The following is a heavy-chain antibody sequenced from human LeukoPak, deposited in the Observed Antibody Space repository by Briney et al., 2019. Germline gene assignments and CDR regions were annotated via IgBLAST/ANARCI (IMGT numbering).Heavy chain of an antibody. D-gene: IGHD4-17*01. CDR1: GFTASSTS. J-gene: IGHJ4*02. V-gene: IGHV3-66*04. CDR2: IRGDTST. CDR3: ARRRGGYGDGDFDY. Sequence: GGSLRLSCAASGFTASSTSIIWVRQAPGKGLECVSYIRGDTSTEYAEYVRGRFTISRDEAKNTVYLQMNSLRVEDTSVYYCARRRGGYGDGDFDYWGQGTLVTVSS.